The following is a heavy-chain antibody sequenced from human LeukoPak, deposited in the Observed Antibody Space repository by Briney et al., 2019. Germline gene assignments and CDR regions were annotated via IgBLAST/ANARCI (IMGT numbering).Heavy chain of an antibody. Sequence: GGSLRLSCAASGFTFSSYAMSWVRQAPGKGLEWVSSIRGSGGGTNYGDSVKGRFTISRYNSKNTLYLQMNSLRAEDTAVYYCAKDLGWIQIWFDYRGQGTLVTVSS. CDR3: AKDLGWIQIWFDY. CDR1: GFTFSSYA. CDR2: IRGSGGGT. D-gene: IGHD5-18*01. J-gene: IGHJ4*02. V-gene: IGHV3-23*01.